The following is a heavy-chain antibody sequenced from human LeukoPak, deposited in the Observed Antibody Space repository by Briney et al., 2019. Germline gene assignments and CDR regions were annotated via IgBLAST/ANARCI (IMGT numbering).Heavy chain of an antibody. CDR2: ISGSGGST. CDR1: GFIFSSYA. V-gene: IGHV3-23*01. J-gene: IGHJ1*01. CDR3: ARAPRNFGGMELRYFQH. Sequence: PGGSLRLSCAASGFIFSSYAMSWVRQAPGKGLEWVSAISGSGGSTYYADSVKGRFTISRDNSKNTLYLQMNSLRAEDTAVYYCARAPRNFGGMELRYFQHWGQGTLVTVSS. D-gene: IGHD3-3*01.